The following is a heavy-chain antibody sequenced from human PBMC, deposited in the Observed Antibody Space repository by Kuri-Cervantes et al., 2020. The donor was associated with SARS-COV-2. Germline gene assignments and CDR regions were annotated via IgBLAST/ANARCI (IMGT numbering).Heavy chain of an antibody. V-gene: IGHV4-39*01. D-gene: IGHD5-12*01. J-gene: IGHJ5*02. Sequence: SETLSLTCTASGGSISDSNYYWGWIRQPPGKGLEWIGSIHYSGGTYYNPSLKSRATISVDTSKNQFSLQVNFVTATDTAVYYCARLPPLDLSGSSPAGNNWFDPWGQGALVTVSS. CDR3: ARLPPLDLSGSSPAGNNWFDP. CDR1: GGSISDSNYY. CDR2: IHYSGGT.